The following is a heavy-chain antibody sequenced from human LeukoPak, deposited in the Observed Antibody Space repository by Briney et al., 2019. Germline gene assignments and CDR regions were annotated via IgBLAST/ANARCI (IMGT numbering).Heavy chain of an antibody. Sequence: PGGSLRLSCAASGFTFSDYSMTWIRQAPGKGLEWVSYLSGGGSTIYYADSVKGRFTISRDNARNSLYLQMSSLRAEDTAVYYCARDASAYSSSRDFDHWGQGTLVTAST. CDR2: LSGGGSTI. CDR3: ARDASAYSSSRDFDH. J-gene: IGHJ4*02. CDR1: GFTFSDYS. V-gene: IGHV3-11*04. D-gene: IGHD6-6*01.